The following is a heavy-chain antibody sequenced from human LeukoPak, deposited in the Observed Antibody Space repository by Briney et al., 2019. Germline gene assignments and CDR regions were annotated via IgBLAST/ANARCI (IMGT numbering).Heavy chain of an antibody. D-gene: IGHD5-18*01. CDR2: INHSGST. J-gene: IGHJ4*02. CDR3: ARVGYSYGYRLFDY. CDR1: GGSFSGYY. V-gene: IGHV4-34*01. Sequence: SETLSLTCAVYGGSFSGYYWSWIRQPPGKGLEWIGEINHSGSTNYNPSPKSRVTISVDTSKNQFSLKLSSVTAADTAVYYCARVGYSYGYRLFDYWGQGTLVTVSS.